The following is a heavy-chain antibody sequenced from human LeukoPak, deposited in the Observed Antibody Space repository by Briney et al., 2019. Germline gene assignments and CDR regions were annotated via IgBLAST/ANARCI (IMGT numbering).Heavy chain of an antibody. J-gene: IGHJ4*02. CDR3: ARGPNLGYSSGWTFSDY. V-gene: IGHV1-69*06. CDR2: IIPIFGTA. D-gene: IGHD6-19*01. Sequence: SVKVSCKASGGTFSSYAISWVRQAPGQGLEWMGGIIPIFGTANYAQKFQGRVTITADKSTNTAYMELSSLRSEDTAVYYCARGPNLGYSSGWTFSDYWGQGTLVTVSS. CDR1: GGTFSSYA.